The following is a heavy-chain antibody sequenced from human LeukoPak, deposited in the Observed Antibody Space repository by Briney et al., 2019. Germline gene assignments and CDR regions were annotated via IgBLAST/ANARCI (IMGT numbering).Heavy chain of an antibody. V-gene: IGHV3-53*01. Sequence: GGSLRLSCAASGFTVSSNYMSWVRQAPGKGLEWVSVIYSGGTTYYADSVKGRVTISRDNSKNTLYVQMNSLRAEDTAVYYCARGGLGRAFDIWGQGTMVTVSS. CDR2: IYSGGTT. CDR1: GFTVSSNY. CDR3: ARGGLGRAFDI. J-gene: IGHJ3*02. D-gene: IGHD7-27*01.